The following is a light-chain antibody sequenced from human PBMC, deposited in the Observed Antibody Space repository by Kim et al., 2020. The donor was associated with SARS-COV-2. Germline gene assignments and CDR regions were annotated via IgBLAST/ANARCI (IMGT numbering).Light chain of an antibody. CDR2: DAS. V-gene: IGKV1-27*01. Sequence: DIQMTQSPSSLSASVGDRVTITCRASHGISNSLAWYQQKPGKGPKVLIYDASTLQSGVPSRFSGSGSGTDFTLTISSLQPEDVATYYCQKYNSAPWTLGQGTKVDIK. CDR3: QKYNSAPWT. J-gene: IGKJ1*01. CDR1: HGISNS.